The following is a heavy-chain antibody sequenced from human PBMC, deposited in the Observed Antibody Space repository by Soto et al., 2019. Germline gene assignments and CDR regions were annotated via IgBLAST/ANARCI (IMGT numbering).Heavy chain of an antibody. D-gene: IGHD2-2*01. J-gene: IGHJ6*02. CDR3: AVSTSSKSYYYGMDV. Sequence: LPETLSLPCAVYGRSFRGYYWSWIRQPPGKGLKRIREINHSESTNYNTSIKSRDNKSEDTSKNHFSLKLSSVTAVDTAVYYCAVSTSSKSYYYGMDVWGQGTTVT. CDR2: INHSEST. V-gene: IGHV4-34*01. CDR1: GRSFRGYY.